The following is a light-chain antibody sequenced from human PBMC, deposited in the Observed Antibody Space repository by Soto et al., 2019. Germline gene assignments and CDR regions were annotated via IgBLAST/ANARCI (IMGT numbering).Light chain of an antibody. CDR3: QHYNNWLGT. J-gene: IGKJ4*01. CDR2: GAS. CDR1: QSVISS. Sequence: EIVVTQSPALLSVSPGERVTLSCRASQSVISSIAWYQQKLGQAPRLLIYGASTRATGIPARFSGSGSGTEFFLTISSLQYEDFEIYYCQHYNNWLGTFGGGTKVDI. V-gene: IGKV3-15*01.